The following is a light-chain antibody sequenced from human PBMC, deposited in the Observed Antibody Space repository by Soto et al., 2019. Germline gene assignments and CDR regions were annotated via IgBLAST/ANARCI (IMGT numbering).Light chain of an antibody. CDR1: SSDVGSYNL. CDR2: EGS. Sequence: QSALTQPASVSGSPGQSITISCTGTSSDVGSYNLVSWYQQHPGKAPKLMIYEGSKRPSGVSNRFSGFKSGNTAPLTISGLQAEDEADYYCCSYAGSVVFGGGTQLTVL. J-gene: IGLJ2*01. CDR3: CSYAGSVV. V-gene: IGLV2-23*01.